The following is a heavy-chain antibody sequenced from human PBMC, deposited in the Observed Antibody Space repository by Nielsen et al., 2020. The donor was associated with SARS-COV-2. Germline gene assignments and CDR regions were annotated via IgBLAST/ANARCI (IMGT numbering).Heavy chain of an antibody. V-gene: IGHV3-30*03. CDR3: AREVSDSNGYPNWFDA. D-gene: IGHD3-22*01. J-gene: IGHJ5*02. CDR2: ISFDGSNK. Sequence: GGSLRLSCAASGFTFSSDGMHWVRQAPGKGLEWVAVISFDGSNKRYRESVKGRFTISRDNSKNTLFLQMSSLRAEDTAVYYCAREVSDSNGYPNWFDAWGQGSLVTVSS. CDR1: GFTFSSDG.